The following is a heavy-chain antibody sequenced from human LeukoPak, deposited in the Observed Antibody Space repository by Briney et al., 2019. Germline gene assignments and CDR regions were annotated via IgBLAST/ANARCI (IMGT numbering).Heavy chain of an antibody. J-gene: IGHJ4*02. CDR1: GVSISTYY. V-gene: IGHV4-59*01. CDR2: VYYSGST. D-gene: IGHD5-18*01. Sequence: ASETLSLTCSVSGVSISTYYWSWIRQPPGKALEWNGCVYYSGSTDYNPSLKSRVTISVDTSKKQFSLNLNSVTAADTAVYYCSASKQLWLRGLFDYWGQGTLVTVSS. CDR3: SASKQLWLRGLFDY.